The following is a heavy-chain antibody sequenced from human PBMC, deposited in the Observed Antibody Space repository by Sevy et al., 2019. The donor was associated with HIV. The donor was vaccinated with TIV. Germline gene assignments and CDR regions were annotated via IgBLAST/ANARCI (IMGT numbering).Heavy chain of an antibody. CDR3: ARGENNDEFFQY. V-gene: IGHV3-30*04. Sequence: GGSLRLSCAASGFIFSNFAMHWVRQAPGKGLEWVAVTSYDGSHKYYADSVKGRFTVSRDNSRIILSLEMNSLRRDDTAVYYCARGENNDEFFQYWGQGTLVTVSS. CDR2: TSYDGSHK. CDR1: GFIFSNFA. J-gene: IGHJ1*01. D-gene: IGHD1-26*01.